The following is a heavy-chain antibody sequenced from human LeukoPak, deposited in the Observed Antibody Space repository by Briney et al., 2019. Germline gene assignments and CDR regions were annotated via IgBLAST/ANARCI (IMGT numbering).Heavy chain of an antibody. CDR1: GFTFSSYS. Sequence: GGSLRLSCAASGFTFSSYSVIWARQAPGKGLEWVSYASSSGTTTYYADSVKGRFTISRDNGKNLVSLQMNSLRDEDTAVYYCAKLTGGPNPQDGFDTWGQGTMVTVSS. CDR3: AKLTGGPNPQDGFDT. J-gene: IGHJ3*02. V-gene: IGHV3-48*02. CDR2: ASSSGTTT. D-gene: IGHD2-15*01.